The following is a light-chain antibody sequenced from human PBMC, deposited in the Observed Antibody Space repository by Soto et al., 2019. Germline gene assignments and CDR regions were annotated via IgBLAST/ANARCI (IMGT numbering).Light chain of an antibody. CDR3: QQYGSPVVT. CDR1: QSVSSSY. CDR2: GAS. Sequence: IVLTQSPGTLSLSPGERATLSCRASQSVSSSYLAWYQQKPGQAPRLLIYGASSKATGIPDRFSGSGSGTDFTLTIDRLEPEDFAVYYCQQYGSPVVTLGQRTKVEIK. J-gene: IGKJ1*01. V-gene: IGKV3-20*01.